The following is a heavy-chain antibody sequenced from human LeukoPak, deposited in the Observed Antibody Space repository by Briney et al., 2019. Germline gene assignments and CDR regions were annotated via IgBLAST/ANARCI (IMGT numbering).Heavy chain of an antibody. CDR2: ISAYNGNT. CDR3: AREVSGSYLDYFDY. CDR1: GYTFTSYG. Sequence: GASVKVSCKASGYTFTSYGISWVRQAPGQGLEWMGWISAYNGNTHYAQKLQGRVTMTTDTSTSTAYMELRSLRSDDTAVYYCAREVSGSYLDYFDYWGQGTLVTVSS. D-gene: IGHD1-26*01. J-gene: IGHJ4*02. V-gene: IGHV1-18*01.